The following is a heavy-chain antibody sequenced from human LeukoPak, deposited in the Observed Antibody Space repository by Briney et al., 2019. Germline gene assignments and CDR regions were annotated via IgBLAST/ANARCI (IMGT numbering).Heavy chain of an antibody. CDR2: IIPIFGTA. J-gene: IGHJ6*02. D-gene: IGHD2-2*01. Sequence: SVKVSCKASGYNFTGYYIHWVRQAPGQGLEWMGGIIPIFGTANYAQKFQGRVTITADESTSTAYMELSSLRSEDTAVYYCARGPLIVVVPAAMDAHDYYGMDVWGQGTTVTVSS. CDR3: ARGPLIVVVPAAMDAHDYYGMDV. CDR1: GYNFTGYY. V-gene: IGHV1-69*13.